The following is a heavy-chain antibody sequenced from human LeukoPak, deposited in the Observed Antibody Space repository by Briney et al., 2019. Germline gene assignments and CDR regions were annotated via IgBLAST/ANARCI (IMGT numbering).Heavy chain of an antibody. V-gene: IGHV3-33*01. Sequence: PGGSLRLSCAASGFTFSSYGMHWVRQAPGKGLEGVAVIWYYGSNKYYADSVKGRFTISRDNSKNTLYLQMNSLRAEDTAVYYCARNQGTAARTGMDVWGQGTTVTVSS. J-gene: IGHJ6*02. CDR2: IWYYGSNK. CDR1: GFTFSSYG. D-gene: IGHD6-13*01. CDR3: ARNQGTAARTGMDV.